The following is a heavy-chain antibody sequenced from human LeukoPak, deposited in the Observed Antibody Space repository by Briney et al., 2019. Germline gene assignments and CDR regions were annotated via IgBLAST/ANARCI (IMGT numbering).Heavy chain of an antibody. J-gene: IGHJ6*02. CDR2: ISYDGGNK. CDR3: ARDWDVGGYNYGYYGMDV. CDR1: GFSFSSYA. D-gene: IGHD5-18*01. Sequence: PGGSLRLSCAASGFSFSSYAIHWVRQAPGKGLEWVAIISYDGGNKNYADSVKGRFTISRDNSKNTLYLQMNSLRVEDTAVYYCARDWDVGGYNYGYYGMDVWGQGTTVTVSS. V-gene: IGHV3-30-3*01.